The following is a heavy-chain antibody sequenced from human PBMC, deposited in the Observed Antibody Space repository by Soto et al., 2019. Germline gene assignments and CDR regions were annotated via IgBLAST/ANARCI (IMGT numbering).Heavy chain of an antibody. D-gene: IGHD3-10*01. CDR3: ARQSASGPLKIDY. J-gene: IGHJ4*02. CDR2: IYYSGST. Sequence: SETLSLTCTVSGGSISSSSYYWGWIRQPPGKGLEWIGSIYYSGSTYYNPSLKSRVTISVDTSKNQFSLKLSSVTAADTAVYYCARQSASGPLKIDYWGQGTLVTVSS. V-gene: IGHV4-39*01. CDR1: GGSISSSSYY.